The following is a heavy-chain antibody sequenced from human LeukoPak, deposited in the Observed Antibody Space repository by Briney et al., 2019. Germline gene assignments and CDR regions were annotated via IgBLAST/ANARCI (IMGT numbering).Heavy chain of an antibody. V-gene: IGHV3-30-3*01. D-gene: IGHD5-18*01. Sequence: SCKVSGYTLTELSMHWVRQAPGKGLEWVAVISYDGSNKYYADSVKGRFTISRDNSKNTLYLQMNSLRAEDTAVYYCAREGLRGYSYGSYYYYYGMDVWGQGTTVTVSS. CDR2: ISYDGSNK. CDR1: GYTLTELS. J-gene: IGHJ6*02. CDR3: AREGLRGYSYGSYYYYYGMDV.